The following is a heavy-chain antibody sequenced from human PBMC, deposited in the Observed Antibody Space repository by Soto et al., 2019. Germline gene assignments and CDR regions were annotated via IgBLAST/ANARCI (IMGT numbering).Heavy chain of an antibody. CDR1: GFTFTDHY. V-gene: IGHV3-11*01. D-gene: IGHD3-10*01. CDR2: IHSGGSNI. Sequence: QVQLVECGGSLVKPGGSLRLSCTASGFTFTDHYMTWIRQAPGKGQEWVSYIHSGGSNIYYADSVRGRFTISRDNAKNSVYLQMSSLRAEDPAIYYCARDIRGANWGQGTLVIVSS. J-gene: IGHJ4*02. CDR3: ARDIRGAN.